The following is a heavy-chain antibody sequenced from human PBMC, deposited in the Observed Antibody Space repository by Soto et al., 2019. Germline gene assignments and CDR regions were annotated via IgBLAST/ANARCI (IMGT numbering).Heavy chain of an antibody. CDR2: INSDGSST. J-gene: IGHJ4*02. CDR3: ARAGRSGYYYFDY. D-gene: IGHD3-3*01. CDR1: GFTFSSYW. V-gene: IGHV3-74*01. Sequence: PGGSLRLSCAASGFTFSSYWMHWVRQAPGKGLVWVSRINSDGSSTSYADSVKGRFTISRDNAKNTLYLQMNSLRAEDTAVYYCARAGRSGYYYFDYWGQGTLVTVSS.